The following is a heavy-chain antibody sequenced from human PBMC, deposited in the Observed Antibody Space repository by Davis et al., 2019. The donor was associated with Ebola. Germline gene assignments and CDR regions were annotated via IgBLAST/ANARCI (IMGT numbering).Heavy chain of an antibody. J-gene: IGHJ4*02. D-gene: IGHD5-24*01. Sequence: GESLKISCKASGYSFTTYWIVWVRQKPGKGLECMGIIFPGDSDTRYSPSFQGQVTISADKSISTAYLQWSSLKASDTAIYYCARGTNGYNPGGYFDSWGQGTLVTVSS. CDR3: ARGTNGYNPGGYFDS. V-gene: IGHV5-51*01. CDR1: GYSFTTYW. CDR2: IFPGDSDT.